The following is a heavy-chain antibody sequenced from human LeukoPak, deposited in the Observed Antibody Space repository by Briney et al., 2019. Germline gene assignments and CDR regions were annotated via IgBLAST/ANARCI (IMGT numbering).Heavy chain of an antibody. CDR1: GFTFSSYG. J-gene: IGHJ6*02. Sequence: GGSLRLSCAASGFTFSSYGMHWVRQALGKGLEWVAVIWYDGSNKYYADSVKGRFTISRDNSKNTLYLQMNSLRAEDTAVYYCARGRSTSRRGYCYYGMDVWGQGTTVTVSS. D-gene: IGHD2-2*01. CDR3: ARGRSTSRRGYCYYGMDV. V-gene: IGHV3-33*01. CDR2: IWYDGSNK.